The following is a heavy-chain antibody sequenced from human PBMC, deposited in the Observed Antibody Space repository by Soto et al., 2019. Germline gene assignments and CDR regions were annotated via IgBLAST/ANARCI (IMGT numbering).Heavy chain of an antibody. V-gene: IGHV1-69*13. CDR1: GGTFSSYA. D-gene: IGHD3-22*01. CDR2: IIPIFGTA. Sequence: SVKVSCKASGGTFSSYAISWVRQAPGQGLEWMGGIIPIFGTADYAQKFQGRVTITADESTSTAYMELSSLRSEDTAVYYCARDDYYDSSGYLFDYWGQGTLVTVSS. J-gene: IGHJ4*02. CDR3: ARDDYYDSSGYLFDY.